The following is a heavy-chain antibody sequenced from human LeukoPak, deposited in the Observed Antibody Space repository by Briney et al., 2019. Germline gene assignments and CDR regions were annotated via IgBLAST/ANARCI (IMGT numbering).Heavy chain of an antibody. CDR2: IKQDGSEK. Sequence: GGSLRLSCAASGFTFSSYWMSWVRQAPGKGLEWVANIKQDGSEKYYVDSVKGRFTISRDNAKNSLYLQMNSPRAEDTAVYYCARYGSTYYYYMDVWGKGTTVTVSS. D-gene: IGHD4-17*01. V-gene: IGHV3-7*01. CDR3: ARYGSTYYYYMDV. J-gene: IGHJ6*03. CDR1: GFTFSSYW.